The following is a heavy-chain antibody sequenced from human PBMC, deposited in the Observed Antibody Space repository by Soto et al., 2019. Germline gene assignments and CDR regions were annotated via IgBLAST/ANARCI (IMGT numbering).Heavy chain of an antibody. V-gene: IGHV1-58*01. CDR2: IVVGSGNT. CDR3: AAGTDFWSGYYVLDY. D-gene: IGHD3-3*01. J-gene: IGHJ4*02. Sequence: SVKVSCKASGFTFTSSAVQWVRQARGQRLKWIGWIVVGSGNTNYAQKFQERVTITRDMSTSTAYMELSSLRSEDTAVYYCAAGTDFWSGYYVLDYWGQGTLVTVSS. CDR1: GFTFTSSA.